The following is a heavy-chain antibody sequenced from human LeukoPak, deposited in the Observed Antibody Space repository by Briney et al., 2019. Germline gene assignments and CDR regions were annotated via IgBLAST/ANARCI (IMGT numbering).Heavy chain of an antibody. Sequence: GRSLRLSCAASGFTFKNYGMHWVRQAPGKGLEWVAVIWYDGNNKYYADSVKGRFTISRDNSKNTLYLQMNSLRAEDTAVYYCARERTGSDAFDIWGQGTMVTVSS. CDR3: ARERTGSDAFDI. D-gene: IGHD1-1*01. CDR1: GFTFKNYG. CDR2: IWYDGNNK. J-gene: IGHJ3*02. V-gene: IGHV3-33*01.